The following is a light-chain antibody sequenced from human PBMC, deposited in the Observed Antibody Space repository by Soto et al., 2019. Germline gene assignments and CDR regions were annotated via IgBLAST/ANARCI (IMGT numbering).Light chain of an antibody. Sequence: EIVLTQSPVTLSLSPGERATLSCRASQSVSSSLAWYQHKPGQAPRLLIYDASNRATGIPARFSGSGSGTDFTLTISSLEPEDFAVYYCQQRSNWEVTFGGGTKVEIK. J-gene: IGKJ4*01. V-gene: IGKV3-11*01. CDR1: QSVSSS. CDR2: DAS. CDR3: QQRSNWEVT.